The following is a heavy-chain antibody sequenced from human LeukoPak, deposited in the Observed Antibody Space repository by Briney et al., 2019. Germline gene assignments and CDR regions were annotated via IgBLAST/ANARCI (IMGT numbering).Heavy chain of an antibody. CDR1: GYTFTGYD. CDR2: MNPNSGNT. CDR3: AILRLLEWFAAFDI. Sequence: ASVKVSCKASGYTFTGYDINWVRQATGQGLEWMGWMNPNSGNTGYAQKFQGRVTMTRNTSISTAYMELSSLRSEDTAVYYCAILRLLEWFAAFDIWGQGTMVTVSS. V-gene: IGHV1-8*01. D-gene: IGHD3-3*01. J-gene: IGHJ3*02.